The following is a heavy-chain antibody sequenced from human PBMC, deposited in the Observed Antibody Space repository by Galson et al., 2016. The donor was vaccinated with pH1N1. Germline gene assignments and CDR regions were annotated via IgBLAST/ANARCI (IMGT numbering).Heavy chain of an antibody. V-gene: IGHV4-59*02. D-gene: IGHD7-27*01. CDR3: ARLVGAGDDAFDI. CDR2: LYFSGST. J-gene: IGHJ3*02. Sequence: SETLSLTCTVSGASVTGHHWSWIRQPPGKPLEWIGHLYFSGSTTYNPALESRVTISVYPSTTYFSLRLSSGTASDTALYYCARLVGAGDDAFDIWGQGTMVTVSS. CDR1: GASVTGHH.